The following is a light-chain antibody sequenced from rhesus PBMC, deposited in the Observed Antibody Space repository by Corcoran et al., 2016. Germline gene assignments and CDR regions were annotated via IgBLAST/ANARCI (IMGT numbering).Light chain of an antibody. CDR2: EVS. CDR1: QSLLDSEDGNTY. V-gene: IGKV2-104*02. CDR3: MQSLEFPFT. Sequence: DIVMTQTPLSLSVTPGEPASISCRSSQSLLDSEDGNTYLDWYLQKSGQSPRLLIFEVSNRASGVPDRFRGSGSETDFTLKISRVEAEDVWVYYCMQSLEFPFTFGPGTKLDIK. J-gene: IGKJ3*01.